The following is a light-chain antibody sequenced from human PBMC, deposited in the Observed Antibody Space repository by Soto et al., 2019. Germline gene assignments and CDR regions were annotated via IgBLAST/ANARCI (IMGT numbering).Light chain of an antibody. Sequence: QSALTQPPSASGSPGQSVTISCTGTSSDVGAYNYVSWYQQHPGKAPKLMIYDVSKRPSGVPYRFSGSKSGNAASLTVSGLQGEDEADYYCSSYAGSSGAFGGGTKLTVL. J-gene: IGLJ3*02. V-gene: IGLV2-8*01. CDR1: SSDVGAYNY. CDR3: SSYAGSSGA. CDR2: DVS.